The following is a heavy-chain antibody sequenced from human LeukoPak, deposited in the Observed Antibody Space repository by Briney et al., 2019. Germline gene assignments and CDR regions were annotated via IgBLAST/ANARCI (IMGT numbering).Heavy chain of an antibody. CDR3: ARVACTNAVCPRGDWFDP. J-gene: IGHJ5*02. D-gene: IGHD2-8*01. V-gene: IGHV4-39*07. CDR1: GGSISTSSDF. Sequence: SETLSLTCTVPGGSISTSSDFWGWIRQPPGKGLEWIGNIYYSGSTYYNPSLKTRVTISVDMSKNQFSLKLRSVTAADTAVYYCARVACTNAVCPRGDWFDPWGQGTLVTVSS. CDR2: IYYSGST.